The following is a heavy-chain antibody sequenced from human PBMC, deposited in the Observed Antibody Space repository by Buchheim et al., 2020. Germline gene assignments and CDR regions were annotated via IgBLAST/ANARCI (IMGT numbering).Heavy chain of an antibody. J-gene: IGHJ6*02. Sequence: QLQLQESGPGLVKPSETLSLTCTVSGGSISSSSYYWGWIRQPPGKGLEWIGSIYYSGSTYYNPSLKSRVTISVDTSKNQFPLKLSSVTAADTAVYYGARHPHYDILTGRYGYYYYGMDVWGQGTT. CDR3: ARHPHYDILTGRYGYYYYGMDV. CDR2: IYYSGST. V-gene: IGHV4-39*01. D-gene: IGHD3-9*01. CDR1: GGSISSSSYY.